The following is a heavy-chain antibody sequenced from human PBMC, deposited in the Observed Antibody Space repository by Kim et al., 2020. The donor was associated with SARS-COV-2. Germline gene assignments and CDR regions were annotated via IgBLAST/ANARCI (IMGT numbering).Heavy chain of an antibody. D-gene: IGHD2-21*01. CDR1: GGSFSGYY. CDR2: INHSGST. J-gene: IGHJ5*02. Sequence: SETLSLTCAVYGGSFSGYYWSWIRQPPGKGLEWIGEINHSGSTNYNPSLKSRVTISVDTYKNQFSLKLSSATAAYTAVYYCARGGPRGCVLRRSNWFDP. CDR3: ARGGPRGCVLRRSNWFDP. V-gene: IGHV4-34*01.